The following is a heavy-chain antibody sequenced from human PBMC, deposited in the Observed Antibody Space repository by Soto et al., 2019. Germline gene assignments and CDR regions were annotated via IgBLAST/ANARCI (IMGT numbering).Heavy chain of an antibody. J-gene: IGHJ4*02. CDR2: IYYSGST. Sequence: SETLSLTCTVSGGSISSGGYYWSWIRQHPGKGLEWIGYIYYSGSTYYNPSLKSRVTISVDTSKNQFSLKLSSVTAADTAVYYCASSVRYLVPARYYFDYWGQGTLVTVS. D-gene: IGHD2-2*01. CDR3: ASSVRYLVPARYYFDY. V-gene: IGHV4-31*02. CDR1: GGSISSGGYY.